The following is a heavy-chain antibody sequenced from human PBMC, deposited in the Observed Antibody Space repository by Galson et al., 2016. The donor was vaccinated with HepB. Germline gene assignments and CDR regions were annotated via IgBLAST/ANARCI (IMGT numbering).Heavy chain of an antibody. CDR3: ARDPSPHTNNGYYLAAVYFDY. D-gene: IGHD3-22*01. CDR1: GFTFSSYW. CDR2: IKQDGSET. V-gene: IGHV3-7*01. Sequence: SLRLSCAAPGFTFSSYWMTWVRQAPGKGLEWVANIKQDGSETYYVDSVRGRFTISRDNAKNSLYLEMKSLRAEDTAVFYCARDPSPHTNNGYYLAAVYFDYWGQGTLVTVSS. J-gene: IGHJ4*02.